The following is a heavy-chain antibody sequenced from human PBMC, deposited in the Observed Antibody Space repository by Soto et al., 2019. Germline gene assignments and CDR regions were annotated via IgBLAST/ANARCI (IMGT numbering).Heavy chain of an antibody. D-gene: IGHD3-3*01. CDR2: ISGSGYDI. CDR3: AKSRPRDTIWGVVINGFDY. J-gene: IGHJ4*02. Sequence: EVPVLEAGGGLVQPGGSLRLSCAASGFTFNDCAMSWVRQAPGKGLEWVSSISGSGYDIYYEDSVKGRFTISRDNRKNMVYLPMYNLRADATAVDFCAKSRPRDTIWGVVINGFDYWGQGTLVTVSS. V-gene: IGHV3-23*01. CDR1: GFTFNDCA.